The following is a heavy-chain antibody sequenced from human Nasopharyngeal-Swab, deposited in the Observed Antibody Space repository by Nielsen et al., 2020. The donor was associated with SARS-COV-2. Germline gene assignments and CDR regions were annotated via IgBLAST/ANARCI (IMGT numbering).Heavy chain of an antibody. CDR3: ARLLEVGGTPLDY. CDR1: GFTFSSYW. V-gene: IGHV3-74*01. CDR2: INNDGSST. Sequence: GGSLRLSCAASGFTFSSYWMHWVRQVPGKGLVWVSRINNDGSSTYYADSVKGRFTISRDNAKNSLFLQMNSLRVADTAVYYCARLLEVGGTPLDYWGQGTLVSVSS. J-gene: IGHJ4*02. D-gene: IGHD6-19*01.